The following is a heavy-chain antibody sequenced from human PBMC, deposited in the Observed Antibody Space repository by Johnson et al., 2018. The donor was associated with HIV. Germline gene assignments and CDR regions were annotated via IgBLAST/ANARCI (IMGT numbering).Heavy chain of an antibody. CDR1: GFTLSSYA. V-gene: IGHV3-30-3*01. D-gene: IGHD3-22*01. Sequence: QVQLVESGGGVVQPGRSLRLSCAASGFTLSSYAMHWVRQAPGKGLEWVAVISYDGSNKYYADSVKGRFTISRDKSKNTLYLQMNSLRAEDTAVYYCARDQGNYYDSSGPLDIWGQGTMVTVSS. CDR3: ARDQGNYYDSSGPLDI. CDR2: ISYDGSNK. J-gene: IGHJ3*02.